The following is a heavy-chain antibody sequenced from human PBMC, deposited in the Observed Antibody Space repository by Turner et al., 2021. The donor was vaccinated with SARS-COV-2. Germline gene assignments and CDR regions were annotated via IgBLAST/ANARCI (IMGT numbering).Heavy chain of an antibody. J-gene: IGHJ6*02. D-gene: IGHD3-10*01. CDR3: ARDRRVWFGELLYGLDV. V-gene: IGHV3-53*01. Sequence: VQLVDSGGGFIQPGGSLRLSCAASGFTVSSNYLSWVRQAPGKGLEWVSVSYSGSSTYYADSVKGRFTISRDNSKNTLYLQMNSLRAEDTAVYYCARDRRVWFGELLYGLDVWGQGTTVTVSS. CDR2: SYSGSST. CDR1: GFTVSSNY.